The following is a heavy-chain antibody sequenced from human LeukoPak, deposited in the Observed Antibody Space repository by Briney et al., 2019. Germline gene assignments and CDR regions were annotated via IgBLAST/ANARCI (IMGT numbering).Heavy chain of an antibody. V-gene: IGHV3-9*01. CDR1: GFTFDDYA. D-gene: IGHD3-22*01. J-gene: IGHJ4*02. CDR2: ISWNSGSI. CDR3: ARDFASVYYDSSGYSDY. Sequence: GGSLRLSCAASGFTFDDYAMHWVRQAPGKGLEWVSGISWNSGSIGYADSVKGRFTISRDNAKNSLYLQMNSLRAEDTAVYYCARDFASVYYDSSGYSDYWGQGTLVTVSS.